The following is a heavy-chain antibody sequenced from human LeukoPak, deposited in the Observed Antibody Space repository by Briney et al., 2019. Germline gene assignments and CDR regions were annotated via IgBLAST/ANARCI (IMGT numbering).Heavy chain of an antibody. CDR1: GFTFSSYW. CDR3: ARDLYYDSSGPYRY. D-gene: IGHD3-22*01. Sequence: GGSLRLSCAASGFTFSSYWMSWVRQAPGKGLEWVANIKQDGSEKYYVDSVKGGFTISRDNAKNSLYLQMNSLRAEDTAVYYCARDLYYDSSGPYRYWGQGTLVTVSS. J-gene: IGHJ4*02. V-gene: IGHV3-7*01. CDR2: IKQDGSEK.